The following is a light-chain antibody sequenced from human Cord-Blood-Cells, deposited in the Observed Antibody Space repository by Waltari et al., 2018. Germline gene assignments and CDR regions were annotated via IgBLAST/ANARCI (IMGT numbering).Light chain of an antibody. CDR3: AAWDDSLSGNYV. CDR2: RNN. J-gene: IGLJ1*01. V-gene: IGLV1-47*01. CDR1: SSNIGSNY. Sequence: QSVLTQPPSASGTPGQRVTISCSGSSSNIGSNYVYWYQQLPGTAPKLLIYRNNQRPSVVPDRFSGSKSGTSASLAISGLRSEDEADYYCAAWDDSLSGNYVFGTGTKVTVL.